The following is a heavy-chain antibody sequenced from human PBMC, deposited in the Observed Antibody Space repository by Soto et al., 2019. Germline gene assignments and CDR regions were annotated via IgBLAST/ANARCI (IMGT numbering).Heavy chain of an antibody. CDR2: IIPIFGTA. D-gene: IGHD3-10*01. Sequence: ASVKVSCKASGGTFSSYAISWVRQAPGQGLEWMGGIIPIFGTANYAQKFQGRVTITADESTSTAYMELSSPRSEDTAVYYCARDRRYYYGSGTTTYYYMDVWGKGTTVTVSS. CDR1: GGTFSSYA. V-gene: IGHV1-69*13. J-gene: IGHJ6*03. CDR3: ARDRRYYYGSGTTTYYYMDV.